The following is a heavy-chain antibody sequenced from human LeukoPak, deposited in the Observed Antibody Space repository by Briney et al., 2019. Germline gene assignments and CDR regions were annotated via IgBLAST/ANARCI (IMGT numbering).Heavy chain of an antibody. CDR3: AKAAAAPGFDF. J-gene: IGHJ4*02. CDR2: IRDSGSST. V-gene: IGHV3-23*01. Sequence: GGSLRLSCAASGFTFSSYAMSWVRQAPGKGLEWVSAIRDSGSSTHYADSVKGRFTISRDNSKNTIYLQMNSLRAEDTALYYCAKAAAAPGFDFWGQGTLVTVSS. D-gene: IGHD6-13*01. CDR1: GFTFSSYA.